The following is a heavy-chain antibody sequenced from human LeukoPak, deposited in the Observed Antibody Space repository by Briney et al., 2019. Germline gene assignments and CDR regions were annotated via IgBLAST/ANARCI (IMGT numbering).Heavy chain of an antibody. CDR1: GFIFSSFN. V-gene: IGHV3-21*01. CDR2: ISTTSSYI. J-gene: IGHJ6*04. CDR3: AELGITMIGGA. D-gene: IGHD3-10*02. Sequence: GGSLRLSCAASGFIFSSFNMNWVRQAPGKGLEWVSSISTTSSYIYYSDSVKGRFTISRDNAKNSLYLQMNSLRAEDTAVYYCAELGITMIGGAWGKGTTVTISS.